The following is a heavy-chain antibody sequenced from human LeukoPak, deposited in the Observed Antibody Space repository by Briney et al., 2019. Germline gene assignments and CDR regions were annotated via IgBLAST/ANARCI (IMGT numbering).Heavy chain of an antibody. V-gene: IGHV1-69*04. D-gene: IGHD3-3*01. Sequence: SVKVSCKASGGTFSSYAISWVRQAPGQGLEWMGRIIPILGIANYAQKFQGRVTITADKSTSTAYMELSSLRSEDTAVYYCARPTIFGVVIMYFDYWGQGTLVTVSS. CDR2: IIPILGIA. J-gene: IGHJ4*02. CDR1: GGTFSSYA. CDR3: ARPTIFGVVIMYFDY.